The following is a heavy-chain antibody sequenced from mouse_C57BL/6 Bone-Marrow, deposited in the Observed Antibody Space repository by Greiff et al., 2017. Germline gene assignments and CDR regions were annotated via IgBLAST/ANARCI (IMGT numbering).Heavy chain of an antibody. D-gene: IGHD1-1*01. Sequence: VQLQQPGAELVMPGASVKLSCKASGYTFTSYWMHWVKQRPGQGLEWIGEIDPSDSYTNYNQKFKGKSTLTVYKSSRTAYMQLSSLTSEDSAVYYCAILLRYTFDVWGTGTTVTVSS. V-gene: IGHV1-69*01. J-gene: IGHJ1*03. CDR2: IDPSDSYT. CDR3: AILLRYTFDV. CDR1: GYTFTSYW.